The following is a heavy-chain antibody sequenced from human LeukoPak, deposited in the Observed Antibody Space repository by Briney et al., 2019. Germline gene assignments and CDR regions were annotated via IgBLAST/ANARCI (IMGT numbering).Heavy chain of an antibody. CDR2: IYSDGST. J-gene: IGHJ4*02. CDR1: GFTVSSNY. CDR3: ARVPVHASGYHLDL. V-gene: IGHV3-53*01. D-gene: IGHD5-18*01. Sequence: GGSLRLSCAASGFTVSSNYMSWVRQAPGKGLECGSVIYSDGSTYYEDSAKGRFTISRGNSKNTLSLQMNSLRAEHTGVYYCARVPVHASGYHLDLWGQGTLVTVSS.